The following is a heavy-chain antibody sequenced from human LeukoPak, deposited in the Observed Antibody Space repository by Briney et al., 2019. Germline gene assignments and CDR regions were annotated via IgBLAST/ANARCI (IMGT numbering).Heavy chain of an antibody. CDR2: INPSGGST. CDR1: GYTFTSYY. J-gene: IGHJ4*02. V-gene: IGHV1-46*01. Sequence: ASVKVSCKASGYTFTSYYMHWVRQAPGQGLEWVGIINPSGGSTSYAQKFQGRVTMTRDMSTSTVYMELSSLRSEDTAVYYCARDPTTVVTPEYYFDYWGQGTLVTVSS. D-gene: IGHD4-23*01. CDR3: ARDPTTVVTPEYYFDY.